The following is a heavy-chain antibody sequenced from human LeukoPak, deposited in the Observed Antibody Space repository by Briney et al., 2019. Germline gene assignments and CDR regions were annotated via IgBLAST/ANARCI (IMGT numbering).Heavy chain of an antibody. CDR3: ARPRRIGYSGYVDGDY. V-gene: IGHV4-39*01. J-gene: IGHJ4*02. CDR2: SYYSGST. CDR1: GGSISSSSYY. Sequence: SETLSLTCTVSGGSISSSSYYWGWIRQPPGKGLEWIGSSYYSGSTYYNPSLKSRVTISVDTSKNQFSLKLSSVTAADTAVYYCARPRRIGYSGYVDGDYWGQGTLVTVSS. D-gene: IGHD5-12*01.